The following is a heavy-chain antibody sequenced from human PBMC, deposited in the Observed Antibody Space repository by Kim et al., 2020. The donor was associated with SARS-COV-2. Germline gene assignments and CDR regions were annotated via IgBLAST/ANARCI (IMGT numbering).Heavy chain of an antibody. J-gene: IGHJ4*02. Sequence: GGSLRLSCAASGFTFDDYAMHWVRQAPGKGLEWVSGISWNSGSIGYADSVKGRFTISRDNAKNSLYLQMNSLRAEDTALYYCAKVLATAYGDYAFDYWGQGTLVTVSS. CDR2: ISWNSGSI. CDR3: AKVLATAYGDYAFDY. V-gene: IGHV3-9*01. D-gene: IGHD4-17*01. CDR1: GFTFDDYA.